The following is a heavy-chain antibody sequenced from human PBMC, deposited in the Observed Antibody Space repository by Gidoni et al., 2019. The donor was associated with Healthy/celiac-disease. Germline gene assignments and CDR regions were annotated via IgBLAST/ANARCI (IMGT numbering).Heavy chain of an antibody. V-gene: IGHV5-51*01. J-gene: IGHJ4*02. CDR2: IYPGDSDT. Sequence: EVQLVQSGAEVKKPGESLKISCKGSGYSFPSYWIGWVRQMPGKGLEWMGIIYPGDSDTRYSPSFQGQVTISADKSISTAYLQWSSLKASDTAMYYCARTNDYGDYGQPSYFDYWGQGTLVTVSS. D-gene: IGHD4-17*01. CDR1: GYSFPSYW. CDR3: ARTNDYGDYGQPSYFDY.